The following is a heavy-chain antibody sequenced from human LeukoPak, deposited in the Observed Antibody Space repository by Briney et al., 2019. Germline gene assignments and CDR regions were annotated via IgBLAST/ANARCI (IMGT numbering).Heavy chain of an antibody. CDR3: ARDLSGVASY. Sequence: PGGSLRLSCAASGFTFSSYSMNWVHQAPGKGLEWVSSISSSSSYIYYADSVKGRFTISRDNAKNSLYLQMNSLRAEDTAVYYCARDLSGVASYWGQGTLVTVSS. J-gene: IGHJ4*02. D-gene: IGHD3-9*01. CDR1: GFTFSSYS. V-gene: IGHV3-21*01. CDR2: ISSSSSYI.